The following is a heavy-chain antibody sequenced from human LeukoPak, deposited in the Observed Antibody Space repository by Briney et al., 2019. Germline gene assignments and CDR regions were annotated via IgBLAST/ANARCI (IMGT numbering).Heavy chain of an antibody. CDR1: GFTFSSYS. J-gene: IGHJ4*02. Sequence: GGSLRLSCAASGFTFSSYSMNWVRQAPGKGLEWVSSISSSSSYIYCADSVKGRFTISRDNAKNSLYLQMNSLRAEDTAVYYCARGRGLPVRPPNEGFLDYWGRGTLVTVSS. CDR2: ISSSSSYI. D-gene: IGHD6-6*01. V-gene: IGHV3-21*01. CDR3: ARGRGLPVRPPNEGFLDY.